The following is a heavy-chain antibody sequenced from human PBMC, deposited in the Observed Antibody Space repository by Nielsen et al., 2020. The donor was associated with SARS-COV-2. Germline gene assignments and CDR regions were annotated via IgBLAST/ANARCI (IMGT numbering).Heavy chain of an antibody. Sequence: SETLSLTCTVSGGSISSGSYYWSWIRQPAGKGLEWIGRIYTSGSTNYNPSLKSRVTISVDTSKNQFSLKLSSVTAADTAVYYCARARSSGFDYWGQGTLVTVSS. CDR3: ARARSSGFDY. CDR2: IYTSGST. J-gene: IGHJ4*02. D-gene: IGHD6-19*01. V-gene: IGHV4-61*02. CDR1: GGSISSGSYY.